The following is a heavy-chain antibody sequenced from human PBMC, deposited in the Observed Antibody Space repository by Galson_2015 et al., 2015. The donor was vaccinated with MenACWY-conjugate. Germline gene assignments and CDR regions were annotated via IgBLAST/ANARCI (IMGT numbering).Heavy chain of an antibody. Sequence: SETLSLTCTVSGGSVSSGSCWTWIRQPPGKGLEWIVLIYSSGSTKYNPSLKSRVTISLDMSKNQVSLKLSSVTAADTAVYYCAREYNKWGQGTLFTVSS. CDR2: IYSSGST. J-gene: IGHJ4*02. D-gene: IGHD1-14*01. V-gene: IGHV4-61*01. CDR3: AREYNK. CDR1: GGSVSSGSC.